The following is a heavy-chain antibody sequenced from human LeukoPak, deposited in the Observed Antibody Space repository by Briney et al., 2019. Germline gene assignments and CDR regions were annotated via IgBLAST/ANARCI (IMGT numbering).Heavy chain of an antibody. Sequence: SETLSLTCTVSGASISTYYWNWIRRPPGKGLEWIAYIHASGPTNYNPSLKSRITISVDTSKNQFSLKLSSVTAADTAVYYCARHDAGIAARPFDNWGQGTLVTVSS. CDR3: ARHDAGIAARPFDN. V-gene: IGHV4-4*09. J-gene: IGHJ4*02. CDR2: IHASGPT. CDR1: GASISTYY. D-gene: IGHD6-6*01.